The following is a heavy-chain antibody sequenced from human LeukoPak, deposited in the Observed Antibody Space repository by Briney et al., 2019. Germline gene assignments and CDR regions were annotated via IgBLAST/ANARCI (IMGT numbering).Heavy chain of an antibody. V-gene: IGHV3-30*02. J-gene: IGHJ2*01. CDR3: AKGGHADYGDYSHLWYFDL. CDR1: GFTFSSYG. Sequence: PGGSLRLSCAASGFTFSSYGMHWVRQAPGRGLEWVAFIRYDGSNRYYADSVQGRFTISRDNSKNTLYLQMNSLRAEDTAVYYCAKGGHADYGDYSHLWYFDLWGRGTLVTVS. D-gene: IGHD4-17*01. CDR2: IRYDGSNR.